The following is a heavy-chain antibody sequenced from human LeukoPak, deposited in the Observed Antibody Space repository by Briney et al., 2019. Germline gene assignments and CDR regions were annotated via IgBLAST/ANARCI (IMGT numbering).Heavy chain of an antibody. Sequence: ASVKVSCKASGDTFSDNYIHWVRQAPGQGLEWMGWINPDSGATNYAQRFQGRVTMTRDTSISTAYMELSRLRSDDTALYYCARSEMADYWGQGTLVTVSS. V-gene: IGHV1-2*02. CDR3: ARSEMADY. J-gene: IGHJ4*02. D-gene: IGHD1-14*01. CDR1: GDTFSDNY. CDR2: INPDSGAT.